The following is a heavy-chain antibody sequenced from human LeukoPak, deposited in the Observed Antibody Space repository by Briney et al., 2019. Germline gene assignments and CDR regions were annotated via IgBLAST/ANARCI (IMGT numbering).Heavy chain of an antibody. D-gene: IGHD3-9*01. CDR3: ARHIFSGGWFDP. V-gene: IGHV4-59*08. CDR1: GGSISSYY. J-gene: IGHJ5*02. Sequence: SETLSLTCTVSGGSISSYYWSWIRQPPGKGLEWIGYIYYSGSTNYHPSLKSRVTISVDTSKNQFSLKLSSVTAADTAVYYCARHIFSGGWFDPWGQGTLVTVSS. CDR2: IYYSGST.